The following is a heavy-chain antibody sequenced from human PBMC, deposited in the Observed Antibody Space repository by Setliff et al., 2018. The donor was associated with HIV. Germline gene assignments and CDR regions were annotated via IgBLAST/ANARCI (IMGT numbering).Heavy chain of an antibody. CDR1: GLIFSSYW. V-gene: IGHV3-7*03. CDR3: ATDRGTY. CDR2: IKQEGSEK. Sequence: GGSLRLSCAASGLIFSSYWMSWVRQAPGKGLEWVANIKQEGSEKYYVDSVKGRFTISRDNAKNSLYLQMNSLRAEDTAVYYCATDRGTYWGQGTLVTVSS. J-gene: IGHJ4*02. D-gene: IGHD1-7*01.